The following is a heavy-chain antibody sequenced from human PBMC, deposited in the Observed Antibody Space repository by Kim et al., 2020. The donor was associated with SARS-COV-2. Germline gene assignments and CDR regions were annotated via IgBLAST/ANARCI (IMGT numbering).Heavy chain of an antibody. CDR2: INSDGTRT. Sequence: GGSLRLSCAASGFSLSGYWMHWVRQAPGKGLVWVSRINSDGTRTDYADSVEGRFTVSRDNAKNTLFLQMNSLRPEDTAVYFCSRGQYDSGDYWGQGVLVTVSA. J-gene: IGHJ4*02. V-gene: IGHV3-74*01. D-gene: IGHD1-26*01. CDR3: SRGQYDSGDY. CDR1: GFSLSGYW.